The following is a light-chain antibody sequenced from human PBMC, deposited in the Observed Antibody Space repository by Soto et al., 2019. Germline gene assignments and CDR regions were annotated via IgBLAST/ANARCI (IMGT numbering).Light chain of an antibody. CDR2: GAS. Sequence: EVVMTQSPATLSVSPGERATLSFRASQSVSSNLAWFQQKPGQAPRLLVYGASTRATGIPARFSGGGSGTEFTLTISSLQSEDFAVYYCQQYNNWPPWTFGQGTKVEIK. CDR1: QSVSSN. CDR3: QQYNNWPPWT. V-gene: IGKV3-15*01. J-gene: IGKJ1*01.